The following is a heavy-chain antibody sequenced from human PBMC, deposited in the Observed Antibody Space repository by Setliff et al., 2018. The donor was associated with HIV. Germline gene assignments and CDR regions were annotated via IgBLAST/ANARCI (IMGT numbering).Heavy chain of an antibody. CDR3: AHCDYSSRRCLY. D-gene: IGHD6-13*01. CDR1: GFTLITSDEG. CDR2: VYWDDHK. Sequence: GSGPTGEPAQTLTLTCSFSGFTLITSDEGVAWIRQPPGKALEWLALVYWDDHKHYSPSLKSRLTITKDTSRHQVVLTMTNMDPVDTATYYCAHCDYSSRRCLYWGQGTLVTVSS. V-gene: IGHV2-5*02. J-gene: IGHJ4*02.